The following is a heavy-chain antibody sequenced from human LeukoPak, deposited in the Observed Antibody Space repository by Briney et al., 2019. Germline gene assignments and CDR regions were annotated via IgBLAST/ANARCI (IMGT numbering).Heavy chain of an antibody. Sequence: PGGSLRLSCAASGFTFSSYWMSWVRQAPGKGLEWVANIKEDGSESYSVDSVRGRFTISRDNAKNSLYLQMNSLRAEDTAVYYCARGGLISLANTPLGAFDIWGQGTMVSVSS. D-gene: IGHD3/OR15-3a*01. CDR3: ARGGLISLANTPLGAFDI. J-gene: IGHJ3*02. V-gene: IGHV3-7*01. CDR2: IKEDGSES. CDR1: GFTFSSYW.